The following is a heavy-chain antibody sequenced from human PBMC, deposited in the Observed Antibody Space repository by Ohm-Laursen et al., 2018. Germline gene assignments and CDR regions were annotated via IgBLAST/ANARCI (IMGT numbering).Heavy chain of an antibody. CDR3: ATTITRIHLWWNFDY. CDR1: GYTLTDLS. CDR2: LDPEDGET. V-gene: IGHV1-24*01. J-gene: IGHJ4*02. Sequence: SVKVSCKVPGYTLTDLSIHWVRQAPGKGLEWMGGLDPEDGETLYAQKFQGRVTMTEDRSTDTVYLELSTLKSEDTAVYYCATTITRIHLWWNFDYWGQGTLVTVSS. D-gene: IGHD5-18*01.